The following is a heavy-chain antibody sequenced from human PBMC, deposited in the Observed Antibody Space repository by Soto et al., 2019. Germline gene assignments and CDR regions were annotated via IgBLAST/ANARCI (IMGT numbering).Heavy chain of an antibody. V-gene: IGHV6-1*01. CDR3: ARDLGALIGTPGWFDH. D-gene: IGHD6-6*01. CDR1: GDSVSSNSAA. CDR2: TYYRSKWYN. J-gene: IGHJ5*02. Sequence: PSQTLSLTCAISGDSVSSNSAAWNWIRQSPSRGLEWLGRTYYRSKWYNDYAVSVKSRITTNADTSKNQFSLQLNSVTPEDTAVYYCARDLGALIGTPGWFDHWGQGTPVTFSS.